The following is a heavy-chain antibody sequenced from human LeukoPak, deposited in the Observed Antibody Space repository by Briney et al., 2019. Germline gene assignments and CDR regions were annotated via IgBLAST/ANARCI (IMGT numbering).Heavy chain of an antibody. Sequence: SETLSLTCTVSGGSISSGSYYWSWIRQPAGKGLEWIGRIYTSGSTNYNPSLKSRVTISVDTSKNHFSLKLSSVTAADTAVYYCARDRSGWYSWGQGTLVTVSS. CDR3: ARDRSGWYS. V-gene: IGHV4-61*02. CDR1: GGSISSGSYY. D-gene: IGHD6-19*01. CDR2: IYTSGST. J-gene: IGHJ4*02.